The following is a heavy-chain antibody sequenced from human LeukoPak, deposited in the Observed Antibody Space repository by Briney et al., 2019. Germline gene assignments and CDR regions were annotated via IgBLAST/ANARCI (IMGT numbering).Heavy chain of an antibody. CDR1: GFTVISNL. CDR3: ARGAYRISWPGIDY. D-gene: IGHD3-16*02. CDR2: IYSGGAT. V-gene: IGHV3-53*01. Sequence: PGGSLRLSCAASGFTVISNLMTWVRQSPGRGLEWLSSIYSGGATYYADSVKGRFTSSRDHSNNSVSLQMTNLRVEDTAIYYCARGAYRISWPGIDYWGQGTLVTVSS. J-gene: IGHJ4*02.